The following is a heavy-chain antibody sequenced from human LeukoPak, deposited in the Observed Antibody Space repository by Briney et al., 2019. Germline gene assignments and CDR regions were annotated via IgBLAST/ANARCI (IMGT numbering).Heavy chain of an antibody. Sequence: GESLKISCKGSGYSFTSYWIGWVRQMPGKGLEWMGIIYPGDFGISYSPSFQGQVTISADKSISTAYLQWSSLKASDTAMYYCARRVRSSSLDAFDIWGQGTMATVSS. CDR2: IYPGDFGI. D-gene: IGHD2-2*01. V-gene: IGHV5-51*01. J-gene: IGHJ3*02. CDR3: ARRVRSSSLDAFDI. CDR1: GYSFTSYW.